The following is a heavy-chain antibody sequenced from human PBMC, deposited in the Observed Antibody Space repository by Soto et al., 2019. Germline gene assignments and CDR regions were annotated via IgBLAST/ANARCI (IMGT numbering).Heavy chain of an antibody. CDR1: GYTFTSYD. D-gene: IGHD2-8*01. CDR2: MNPNSGNT. J-gene: IGHJ6*02. Sequence: ASVKVSCKASGYTFTSYDINWVRQATGQGLEWMGWMNPNSGNTGYAQKFQGRVTMTRSTSISTAYMELSSLRSEDTAVYYCARGGYCTNGVCQGRYYYYGMDVWGQGTTVTVSS. V-gene: IGHV1-8*01. CDR3: ARGGYCTNGVCQGRYYYYGMDV.